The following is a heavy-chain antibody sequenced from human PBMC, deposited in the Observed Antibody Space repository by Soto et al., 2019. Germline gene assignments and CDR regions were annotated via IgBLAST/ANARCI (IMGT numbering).Heavy chain of an antibody. CDR3: ASGGGTPFDY. CDR2: IYYTGST. CDR1: GGSYY. Sequence: SETLSLTCSVPGGSYYWSWIRQPPGKGLEWIGYIYYTGSTNYNPSLESRITISLDTSKNQFSLKLSSVTAADTAVYYCASGGGTPFDYWGQGTLVTVS. V-gene: IGHV4-59*01. J-gene: IGHJ4*02. D-gene: IGHD3-16*01.